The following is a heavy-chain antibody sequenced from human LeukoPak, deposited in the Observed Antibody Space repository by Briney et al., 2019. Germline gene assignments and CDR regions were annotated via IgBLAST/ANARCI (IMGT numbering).Heavy chain of an antibody. V-gene: IGHV1-69*13. J-gene: IGHJ4*02. Sequence: ASVKVSCKASGGTFSSYAISWVRQAPGQGLEWMXXXIPIFGTANYAQKFQGRVTITADESTSTAYMELSSLRSEDTAVYYCARASHYYGSGSYFDYWGQGTLVTVSS. CDR2: XIPIFGTA. CDR1: GGTFSSYA. D-gene: IGHD3-10*01. CDR3: ARASHYYGSGSYFDY.